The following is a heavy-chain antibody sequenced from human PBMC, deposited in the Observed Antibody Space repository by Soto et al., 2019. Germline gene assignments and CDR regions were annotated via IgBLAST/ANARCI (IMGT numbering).Heavy chain of an antibody. D-gene: IGHD2-2*01. J-gene: IGHJ4*02. CDR1: GFTVSSKY. V-gene: IGHV3-66*01. Sequence: GGSLRLSCAASGFTVSSKYMSWVRQAPGKGLEWVSLIQSGGPTYYADSVKGRFTISRDTSENTLHLQMDSLRAEDTALYYCAKVLSPLVQTTNFDHWGQGTLVTVSS. CDR2: IQSGGPT. CDR3: AKVLSPLVQTTNFDH.